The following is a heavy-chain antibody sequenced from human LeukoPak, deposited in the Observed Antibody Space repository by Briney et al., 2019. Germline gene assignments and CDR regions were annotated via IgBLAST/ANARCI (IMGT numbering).Heavy chain of an antibody. CDR3: ARVSSSWTHFDY. V-gene: IGHV4-59*01. J-gene: IGHJ4*02. CDR1: GGSISSYY. Sequence: PSETLSLTCTVSGGSISSYYWSWIRQPPGKGLEWIGYLYYSGSTNYNPSLKSRVTISIDTSKNQFSLKLSSVTAADTAVYYCARVSSSWTHFDYWGQGTLVTVSS. D-gene: IGHD6-13*01. CDR2: LYYSGST.